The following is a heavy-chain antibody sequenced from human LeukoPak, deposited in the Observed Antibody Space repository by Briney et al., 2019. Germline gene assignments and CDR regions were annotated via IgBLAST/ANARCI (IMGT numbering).Heavy chain of an antibody. J-gene: IGHJ4*02. CDR2: ISNSGRT. CDR1: GFTFSSYA. V-gene: IGHV3-23*01. Sequence: GGSLRLSCAASGFTFSSYAISWVRQAPGKGLEWVSAISNSGRTYYTDSVKGRFTISRDNSKNTVHLQMNSLRAEDTAVYYCASESPYAVGSSGWLYYFDYWGQGAMVTVSS. CDR3: ASESPYAVGSSGWLYYFDY. D-gene: IGHD1-26*01.